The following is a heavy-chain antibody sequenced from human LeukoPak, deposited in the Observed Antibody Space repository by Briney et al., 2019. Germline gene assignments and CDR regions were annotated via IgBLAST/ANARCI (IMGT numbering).Heavy chain of an antibody. CDR1: GYTFSGYY. V-gene: IGHV1-2*02. CDR2: INPNTGGT. J-gene: IGHJ4*02. D-gene: IGHD3-9*01. CDR3: ARVVDILTGHDTALDY. Sequence: ASVKVSCKASGYTFSGYYVHWVRQAPGQGLEWMGWINPNTGGTNFAQNFQGRVTMTTVTSISTAYMELSRLRSDDAAVYYCARVVDILTGHDTALDYWGQGTLVTVSS.